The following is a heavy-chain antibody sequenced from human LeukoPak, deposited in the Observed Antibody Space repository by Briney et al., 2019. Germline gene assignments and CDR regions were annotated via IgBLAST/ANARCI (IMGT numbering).Heavy chain of an antibody. CDR3: VKEGLLGGYYFDL. CDR1: GFTFTRYS. J-gene: IGHJ4*02. CDR2: INGRGDRT. Sequence: PGRSLRLSCAASGFTFTRYSMAWVRQAPGRGLDWVSTINGRGDRTFYADSVKGRLTVSRDNSRDTVFLQMNSLGDEDTAVYYCVKEGLLGGYYFDLWGQGALVTVSS. D-gene: IGHD1-26*01. V-gene: IGHV3-23*01.